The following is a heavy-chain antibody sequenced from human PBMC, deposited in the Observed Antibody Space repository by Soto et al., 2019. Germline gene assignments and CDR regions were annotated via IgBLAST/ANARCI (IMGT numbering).Heavy chain of an antibody. V-gene: IGHV1-69*06. Sequence: SVKVSCKASGGTFSSYAISWVRQAPGQGLEWMGGIIPIFGTANYAQKFQGRVTITADTSTRTAYMELSSLRSEDTAVYYCARLMAPGYHHGMDVWGQRTKGNRSS. CDR3: ARLMAPGYHHGMDV. D-gene: IGHD2-8*01. J-gene: IGHJ6*02. CDR1: GGTFSSYA. CDR2: IIPIFGTA.